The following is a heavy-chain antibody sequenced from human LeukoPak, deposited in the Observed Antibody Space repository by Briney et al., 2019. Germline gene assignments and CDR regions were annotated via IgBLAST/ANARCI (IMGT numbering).Heavy chain of an antibody. Sequence: ASVKVSCTASGYTFTNNFMHWVRQAPGQGLEWIGIINPSGDNTWYAQKFQGRVTMTRDMATSTDYLEVSSLRSEDTAVYYCARDNSLRDTAWWFDPWGQGTLVTVSS. CDR1: GYTFTNNF. D-gene: IGHD5-24*01. CDR3: ARDNSLRDTAWWFDP. CDR2: INPSGDNT. J-gene: IGHJ5*02. V-gene: IGHV1-46*01.